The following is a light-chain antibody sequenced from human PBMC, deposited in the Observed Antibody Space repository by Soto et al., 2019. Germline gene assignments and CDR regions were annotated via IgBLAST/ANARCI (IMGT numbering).Light chain of an antibody. CDR2: DTS. J-gene: IGKJ5*01. V-gene: IGKV3-11*01. Sequence: EIVLTQSPATLSLSPGERATLSCRASQSVSSSLAWYQQKPGQAPRLLIYDTSNRATGIQARFSGSGSGTDFTLTISSLEPEDFAVYYCKQRANWRITFGQGTRLEIK. CDR1: QSVSSS. CDR3: KQRANWRIT.